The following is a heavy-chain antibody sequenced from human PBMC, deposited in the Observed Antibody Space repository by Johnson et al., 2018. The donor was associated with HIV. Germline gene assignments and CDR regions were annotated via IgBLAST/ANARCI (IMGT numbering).Heavy chain of an antibody. V-gene: IGHV3-7*01. Sequence: VQLVESGGGLVQPGGSLRLSCAVSTFTFSDYYMSWIRQAPGKGLEWVADIKEDGSEEYYVDSVKGRFTISRDNAKNTPYLQMNSLRAEDTAVYYGTTDEGISGSYSRTPRQDAFDIWGQGTMVTVSS. CDR3: TTDEGISGSYSRTPRQDAFDI. D-gene: IGHD1-26*01. J-gene: IGHJ3*02. CDR1: TFTFSDYY. CDR2: IKEDGSEE.